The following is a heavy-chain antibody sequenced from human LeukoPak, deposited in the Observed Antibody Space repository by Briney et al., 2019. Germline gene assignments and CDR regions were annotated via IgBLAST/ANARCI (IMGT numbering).Heavy chain of an antibody. CDR3: ARRGYSSGWENFDY. CDR1: GGSISSYY. J-gene: IGHJ4*02. Sequence: SETLSLTCTVSGGSISSYYWSWIRQPPGKGLEWIGYVHYSGSTNYNPSLKSRVTISVDTSKNQFSLKLNSVTAADTAVYYCARRGYSSGWENFDYWGQGTLVTVSS. D-gene: IGHD6-19*01. CDR2: VHYSGST. V-gene: IGHV4-59*08.